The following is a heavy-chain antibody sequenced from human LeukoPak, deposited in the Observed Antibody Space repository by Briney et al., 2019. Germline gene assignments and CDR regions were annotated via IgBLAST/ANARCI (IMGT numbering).Heavy chain of an antibody. D-gene: IGHD3-3*01. Sequence: KPSETLSLTCAVYGGSFSGYYWSWIRQPPGKGPEWIGEINHSGSTNYNPSLKSRVTISVDTSKNQFSLKLSSVTAADTAVYYCARTKSGFWSGYSRRSYYMDVWGKGTTVTVSS. V-gene: IGHV4-34*01. J-gene: IGHJ6*03. CDR1: GGSFSGYY. CDR2: INHSGST. CDR3: ARTKSGFWSGYSRRSYYMDV.